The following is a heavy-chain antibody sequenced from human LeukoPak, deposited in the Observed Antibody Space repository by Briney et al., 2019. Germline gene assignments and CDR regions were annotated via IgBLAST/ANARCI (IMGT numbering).Heavy chain of an antibody. Sequence: ASVKVSCKASGYTFSNYGISWVRQAPGQGLEWLGWISAYNGNTNYAQKLQGRVSITTDTSTSTAFMELRSLRSDDTAVYYCARAGGYYDSSGYYLDYWGQGTLVTVSS. CDR2: ISAYNGNT. D-gene: IGHD3-22*01. CDR1: GYTFSNYG. CDR3: ARAGGYYDSSGYYLDY. V-gene: IGHV1-18*01. J-gene: IGHJ4*02.